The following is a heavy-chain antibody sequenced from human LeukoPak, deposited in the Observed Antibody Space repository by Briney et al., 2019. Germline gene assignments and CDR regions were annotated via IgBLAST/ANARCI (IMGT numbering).Heavy chain of an antibody. CDR1: GGSFSGYY. CDR3: ARSGIEDIVLMVYAHFGY. J-gene: IGHJ4*02. V-gene: IGHV4-34*01. Sequence: SETLSLTCAVYGGSFSGYYWSWIRQPPGKGLEWIGEINHSGSTNYNPSLKSRVTISVDTSKNQFSLKLSSVTAADTAVYYCARSGIEDIVLMVYAHFGYWGQGTLVTVSS. CDR2: INHSGST. D-gene: IGHD2-8*01.